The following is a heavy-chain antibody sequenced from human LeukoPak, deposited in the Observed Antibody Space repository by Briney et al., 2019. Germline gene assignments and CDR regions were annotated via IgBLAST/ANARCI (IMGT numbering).Heavy chain of an antibody. Sequence: SETLSLTCTVSGGSISTYYWNWIRQPAGKGLEWIGRIYTTGITDYNPSLKSRVSVSVDTSKNQFSLKLSSVTAADTAVYYCARGKVVAGTPGQNSWDSWGQGTLVTVSS. V-gene: IGHV4-4*07. J-gene: IGHJ4*02. CDR3: ARGKVVAGTPGQNSWDS. D-gene: IGHD6-19*01. CDR2: IYTTGIT. CDR1: GGSISTYY.